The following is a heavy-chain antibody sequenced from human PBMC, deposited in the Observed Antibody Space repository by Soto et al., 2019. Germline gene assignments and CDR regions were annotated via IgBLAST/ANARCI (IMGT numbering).Heavy chain of an antibody. D-gene: IGHD5-12*01. CDR3: ARDSGGYGSWFDP. Sequence: QVQLQESGPGLVKPSETLSLTCTVSGGSISSYYWSWIRQPPGKGLEWIGYIYYSGSTNYNPSRNSRVTISVDTSKNQFSLKLSSVTAADTAVYFCARDSGGYGSWFDPWGQATLVTVSS. CDR2: IYYSGST. V-gene: IGHV4-59*01. CDR1: GGSISSYY. J-gene: IGHJ5*02.